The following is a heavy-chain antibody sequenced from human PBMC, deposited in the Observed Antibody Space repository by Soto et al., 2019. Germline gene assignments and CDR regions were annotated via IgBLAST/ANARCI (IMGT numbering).Heavy chain of an antibody. V-gene: IGHV4-61*01. J-gene: IGHJ4*02. Sequence: PSETLSLTCTVSGGSVSSGSYYWSWIRQPPGKGLEWIGYIYYSGSTNYNPSLKSRVTISVDTSKNQFSLKLSSVTAADTAVYYCARVALRRVIDYWGQGILVTVSS. CDR2: IYYSGST. CDR3: ARVALRRVIDY. D-gene: IGHD3-9*01. CDR1: GGSVSSGSYY.